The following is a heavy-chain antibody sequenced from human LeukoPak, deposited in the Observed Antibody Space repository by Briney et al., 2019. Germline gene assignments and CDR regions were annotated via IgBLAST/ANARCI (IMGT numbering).Heavy chain of an antibody. J-gene: IGHJ3*02. CDR1: GFTFTSSA. CDR3: AADYYDSSGSDAFDI. D-gene: IGHD3-22*01. V-gene: IGHV1-58*02. CDR2: IVVGSGNT. Sequence: GASVKVPCKASGFTFTSSAMQWVRQARGQRLEWIGWIVVGSGNTNYAQKFQERVTITRDMSTSTAYMELSSLRSEDTAVYYCAADYYDSSGSDAFDIWGHGTMVTVSS.